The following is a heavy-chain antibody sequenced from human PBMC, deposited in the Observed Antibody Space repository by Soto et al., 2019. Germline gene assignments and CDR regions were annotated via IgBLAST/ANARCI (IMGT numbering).Heavy chain of an antibody. D-gene: IGHD1-1*01. V-gene: IGHV3-11*06. Sequence: QVLLVESGGGLVKAGGSLRLSCAASGFIFSDYYMSWVRQTPGKGLEWVSYISTRSTYTNYADSVKGRFPISRDNTKNSLYLHMDSMRVEDTAVYYCARDLAWKRGKVGRYDYGMDVWGQGTTVTVSS. CDR2: ISTRSTYT. CDR3: ARDLAWKRGKVGRYDYGMDV. CDR1: GFIFSDYY. J-gene: IGHJ6*02.